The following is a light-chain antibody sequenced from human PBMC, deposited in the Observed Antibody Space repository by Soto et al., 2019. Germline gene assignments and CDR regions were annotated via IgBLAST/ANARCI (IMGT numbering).Light chain of an antibody. CDR2: EGS. CDR1: SSDVGSYNL. V-gene: IGLV2-23*01. CDR3: CSYAGSSTWV. Sequence: QSALTQPASVSGSPGQSITISCTGTSSDVGSYNLVPWYQQHPGKAPKLMIYEGSKRPSGVSNRFSGSKSGNTASLTISGLQAEDEADYYCCSYAGSSTWVFGGGTQLTVL. J-gene: IGLJ3*02.